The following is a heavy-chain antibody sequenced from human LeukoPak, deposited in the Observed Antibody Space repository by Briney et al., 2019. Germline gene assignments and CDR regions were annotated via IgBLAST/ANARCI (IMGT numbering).Heavy chain of an antibody. D-gene: IGHD2-15*01. CDR3: ARHAGGGRCYVPFDY. Sequence: SETLSLTCTVSGGSINNYYWSWIRQPPGKGLEWIGYIYYSGSTNYNPSLKSRVTISEDTSKNQFSLKLSSVTAADTAVYYCARHAGGGRCYVPFDYWGQGTLVTVSS. V-gene: IGHV4-59*08. J-gene: IGHJ4*02. CDR1: GGSINNYY. CDR2: IYYSGST.